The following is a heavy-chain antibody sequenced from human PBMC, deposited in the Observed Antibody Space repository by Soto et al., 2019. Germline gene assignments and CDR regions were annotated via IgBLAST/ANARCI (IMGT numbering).Heavy chain of an antibody. CDR3: AADATAWQQMVPSDY. D-gene: IGHD2-8*01. CDR2: IAVGSGYT. J-gene: IGHJ4*02. CDR1: GFTFTSSA. V-gene: IGHV1-58*01. Sequence: SVKVSCKASGFTFTSSAFQWVRQARGQRLGWIGWIAVGSGYTNYAQRFQDRVTLTRDMSTATTYMELSRLTSEDTAIYYCAADATAWQQMVPSDYWGQGTLVTVSS.